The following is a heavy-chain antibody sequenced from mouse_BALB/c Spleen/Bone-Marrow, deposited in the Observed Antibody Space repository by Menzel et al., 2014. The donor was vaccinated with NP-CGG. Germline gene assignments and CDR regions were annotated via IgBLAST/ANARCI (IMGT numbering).Heavy chain of an antibody. Sequence: VQLQQSGAELVRPGASVKLSCKASGYTFTNYWINWVKQRPGQGLEWIGNIYPSDSYTNYNQKFKDKATLTVDKSSSTAYMQLSSPTSEDSAVYYCTRWLPYAMDYWGQGTSVTVSP. CDR1: GYTFTNYW. CDR3: TRWLPYAMDY. CDR2: IYPSDSYT. J-gene: IGHJ4*01. V-gene: IGHV1-69*02. D-gene: IGHD2-2*01.